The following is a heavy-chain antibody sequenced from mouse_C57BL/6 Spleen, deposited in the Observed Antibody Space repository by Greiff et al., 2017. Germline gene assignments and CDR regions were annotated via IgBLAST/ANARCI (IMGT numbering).Heavy chain of an antibody. Sequence: QVQLQHSGPELVRPGVSVKISCKGSGYTFPDYAMHWVKQSHAKSLEWIGVISTYYGDASYNQKFQDKATMTVDKSSNTAYMELARLTSEDSAVYYCATPTTLGYFDVWGTGTTVTVSS. D-gene: IGHD1-1*01. CDR3: ATPTTLGYFDV. V-gene: IGHV1-67*01. CDR1: GYTFPDYA. CDR2: ISTYYGDA. J-gene: IGHJ1*03.